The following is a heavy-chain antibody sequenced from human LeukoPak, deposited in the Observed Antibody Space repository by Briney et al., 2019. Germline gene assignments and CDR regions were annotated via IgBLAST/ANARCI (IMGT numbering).Heavy chain of an antibody. Sequence: PGGSLRLSCAASGFTFSSYWMSWVRQAPGKGLEWVANIKQDGSEKYYVDSVKGRFTISRDNAKNSLYLQMNSLRAEDTAVYYCARGAEEQQLEFDPWGQGTLVTVSS. V-gene: IGHV3-7*01. D-gene: IGHD6-13*01. CDR2: IKQDGSEK. CDR3: ARGAEEQQLEFDP. J-gene: IGHJ5*02. CDR1: GFTFSSYW.